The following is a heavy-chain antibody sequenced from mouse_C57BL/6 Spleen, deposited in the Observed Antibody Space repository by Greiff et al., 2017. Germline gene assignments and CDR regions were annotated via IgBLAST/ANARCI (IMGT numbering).Heavy chain of an antibody. CDR3: VTQTGRGDYYAMDY. CDR2: IRSKSNNYAT. D-gene: IGHD4-1*01. J-gene: IGHJ4*01. CDR1: GFSFNTYA. V-gene: IGHV10-1*01. Sequence: EVQRVESGGGLVQPKGSLKLSCAASGFSFNTYAMNWVRQAPGKGLEWVARIRSKSNNYATYYADSVKDRFTISSDDSESMLYLQMNNLKTEDTTMYYCVTQTGRGDYYAMDYWGQGTSVTVSS.